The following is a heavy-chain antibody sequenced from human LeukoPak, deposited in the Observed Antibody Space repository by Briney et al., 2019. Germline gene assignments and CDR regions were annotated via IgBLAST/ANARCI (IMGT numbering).Heavy chain of an antibody. CDR2: IGTAGDT. CDR3: VRGAAAAGTMDY. V-gene: IGHV3-13*01. J-gene: IGHJ4*02. D-gene: IGHD6-13*01. CDR1: GFTFSSYD. Sequence: GGSLRLSCAASGFTFSSYDMHWVRQATGKGLEWVSAIGTAGDTYYPGSVKGRFTISRENAKNSLYLQMNSLRAGDTAVYYCVRGAAAAGTMDYWGQGTLVTVSS.